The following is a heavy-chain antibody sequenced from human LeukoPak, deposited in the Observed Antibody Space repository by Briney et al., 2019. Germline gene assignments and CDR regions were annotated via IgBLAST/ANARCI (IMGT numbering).Heavy chain of an antibody. Sequence: PSETLSLTCTVSGGSISSYSWSWIRQPAGKGLEWIGRIYASGSTSYNPSLRSRVTMSEDTSKNQLSLKLRSLTAADTAVYYCARGDFWSGYYLYYWGQGTLVTVSS. D-gene: IGHD3-3*01. CDR2: IYASGST. J-gene: IGHJ4*02. CDR3: ARGDFWSGYYLYY. CDR1: GGSISSYS. V-gene: IGHV4-4*07.